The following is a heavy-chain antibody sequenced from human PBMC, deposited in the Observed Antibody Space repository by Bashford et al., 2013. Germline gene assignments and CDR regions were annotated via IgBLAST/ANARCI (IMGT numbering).Heavy chain of an antibody. CDR1: GYTFTGYY. CDR3: ARALGNTFGGVIVPLFDY. V-gene: IGHV1-2*02. D-gene: IGHD3-16*02. Sequence: ASVKVSCKASGYTFTGYYMHWVRQAPGQGLEWMGWINPNSGGTNYAQKFQGRVTMTRDTSISTAYMELSRLRSDDTAVYYCARALGNTFGGVIVPLFDYWGQGTLVTVSS. CDR2: INPNSGGT. J-gene: IGHJ4*02.